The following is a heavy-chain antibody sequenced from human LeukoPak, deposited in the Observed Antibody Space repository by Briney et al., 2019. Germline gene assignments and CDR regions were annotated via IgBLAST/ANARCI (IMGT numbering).Heavy chain of an antibody. CDR1: GYTFTSYG. CDR2: ISPHNGHA. J-gene: IGHJ4*02. D-gene: IGHD4-17*01. V-gene: IGHV1-18*01. CDR3: ARVERSGPVTETSNFDS. Sequence: GASVKVSCKASGYTFTSYGIGWVRQAPGQGLEWMGWISPHNGHANYAQKFQGRVTMTTDTSTTTAYMELRSLRSDDTAVYFCARVERSGPVTETSNFDSWGQGTLVTVSS.